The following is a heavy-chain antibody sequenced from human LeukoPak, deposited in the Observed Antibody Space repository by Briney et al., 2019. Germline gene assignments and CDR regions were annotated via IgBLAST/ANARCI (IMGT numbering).Heavy chain of an antibody. Sequence: GGSLRLSCAASGFTVSSNYMSWVRQAPGKGLEWVSVIYSGGSTYYADSVKGRFTISRDNSKNLLYLQMNSLTSEDTALYYCAKGRRRGYAYGTIDSWGQGTLVTVSS. CDR3: AKGRRRGYAYGTIDS. CDR1: GFTVSSNY. J-gene: IGHJ4*02. V-gene: IGHV3-53*05. CDR2: IYSGGST. D-gene: IGHD5-18*01.